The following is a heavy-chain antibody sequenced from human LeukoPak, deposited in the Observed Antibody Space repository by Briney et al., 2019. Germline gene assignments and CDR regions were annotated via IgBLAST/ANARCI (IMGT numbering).Heavy chain of an antibody. CDR1: GYTFTSYY. V-gene: IGHV1-46*01. J-gene: IGHJ4*02. Sequence: ASVKVSCKASGYTFTSYYMHWVRQAPGQGLEWMGITNPSGGSTSYAQKFQGRVTMTRDTSTSTVYMELSSLRSEDTAVYYCARAFSGTTPFDYWGQGTLVTVSS. CDR3: ARAFSGTTPFDY. CDR2: TNPSGGST. D-gene: IGHD1-7*01.